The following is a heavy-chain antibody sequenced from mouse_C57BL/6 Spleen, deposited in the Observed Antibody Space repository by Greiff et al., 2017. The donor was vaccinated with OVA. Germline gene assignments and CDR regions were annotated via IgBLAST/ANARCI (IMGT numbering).Heavy chain of an antibody. V-gene: IGHV3-6*01. CDR3: AREGDYGYYFDY. D-gene: IGHD1-1*02. Sequence: EVKLVESGPGLVKPSQSLSLTCSVTGYSITSGYYWNWIRQFPGNKLEWMGYISYDGSNNYNPSLKNRISITRDTSKNQFFLKLNSVTTEDTATYYCAREGDYGYYFDYWGQGTTLTVSS. J-gene: IGHJ2*01. CDR1: GYSITSGYY. CDR2: ISYDGSN.